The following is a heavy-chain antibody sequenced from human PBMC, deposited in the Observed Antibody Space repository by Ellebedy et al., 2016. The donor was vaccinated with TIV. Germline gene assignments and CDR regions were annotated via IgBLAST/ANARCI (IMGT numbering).Heavy chain of an antibody. D-gene: IGHD2-21*02. J-gene: IGHJ6*02. Sequence: GGSLRLXXAASGFTFSDYSMHWVRQAPGKGLEWVAVMSDTGNNEYYADSVKGRFTISRDNSKNTLYLQLNSLRAEDTAVYYCARGNCGGDCYSEFYYYYGMDVWGQGTTVTVSS. CDR3: ARGNCGGDCYSEFYYYYGMDV. V-gene: IGHV3-30*04. CDR2: MSDTGNNE. CDR1: GFTFSDYS.